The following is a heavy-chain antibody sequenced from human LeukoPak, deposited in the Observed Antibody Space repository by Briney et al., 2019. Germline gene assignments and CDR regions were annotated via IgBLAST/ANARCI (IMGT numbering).Heavy chain of an antibody. D-gene: IGHD2-8*01. Sequence: PSETLPLTCSASGDSISSFYWNWIRQPPGKRLEWIGNFHYTGSSNYNPSLKSRVTLSIDTSRRQFFLKLSSVTAADTAVYYCVLAPNSNWFDFWGQGTLVTVFS. V-gene: IGHV4-59*08. CDR2: FHYTGSS. CDR1: GDSISSFY. J-gene: IGHJ4*02. CDR3: VLAPNSNWFDF.